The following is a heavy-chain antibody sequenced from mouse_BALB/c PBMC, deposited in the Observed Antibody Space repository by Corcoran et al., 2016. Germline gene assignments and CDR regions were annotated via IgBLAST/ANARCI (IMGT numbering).Heavy chain of an antibody. Sequence: QIQLVQSGPELKKPGETVKISCKASGYTFTNYGMNWVKQAPGKGLKWMGWINTYTGEPTYADDFKGRFAFSSETSASTAYLQINNLKNEDTATYFCAITTEVADYYVMDYWGQGTSVTVSS. CDR1: GYTFTNYG. D-gene: IGHD1-1*01. V-gene: IGHV9-3-1*01. CDR2: INTYTGEP. CDR3: AITTEVADYYVMDY. J-gene: IGHJ4*01.